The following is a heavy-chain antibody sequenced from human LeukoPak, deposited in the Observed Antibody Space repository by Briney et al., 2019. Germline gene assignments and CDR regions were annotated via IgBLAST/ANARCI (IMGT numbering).Heavy chain of an antibody. CDR1: GGSISSDF. CDR3: ARYGSSSGCDY. Sequence: SETLSLTCTVSGGSISSDFWSWIRQSPGKGLEWIGYVHYTGSTNYNLSLKSRVSILVDTSKNEFSLRMTSVTAADTAVYYCARYGSSSGCDYWGQGILVTVSS. CDR2: VHYTGST. D-gene: IGHD6-6*01. J-gene: IGHJ4*02. V-gene: IGHV4-59*01.